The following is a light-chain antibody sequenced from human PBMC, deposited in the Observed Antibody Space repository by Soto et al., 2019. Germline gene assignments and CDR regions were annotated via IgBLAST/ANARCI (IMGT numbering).Light chain of an antibody. CDR2: EVS. J-gene: IGLJ1*01. V-gene: IGLV2-8*01. Sequence: QSVRTQPRSASGSPWQFVIISCTGTSSDVGAYNYVSWYQQLPGKAPKLIIYEVSKRPSGVPDRFSGSKSGNTASLTVSGLQSEDEADYYCTSYAGTYSFFYVFGTGTKVTVL. CDR1: SSDVGAYNY. CDR3: TSYAGTYSFFYV.